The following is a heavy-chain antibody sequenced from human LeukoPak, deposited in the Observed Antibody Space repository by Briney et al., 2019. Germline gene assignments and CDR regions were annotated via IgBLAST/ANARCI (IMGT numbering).Heavy chain of an antibody. CDR2: ISDSGGRT. D-gene: IGHD6-19*01. CDR3: AKSQALYSSGWDFDY. J-gene: IGHJ4*02. Sequence: GGTLRLSCAASGFTFTTYGMSWFRQAPGKGLEWVSAISDSGGRTYYADSVKGRVTISRDNPKNTLYLQMNSLRAEDTAVYYCAKSQALYSSGWDFDYWGQGALVTVSS. V-gene: IGHV3-23*01. CDR1: GFTFTTYG.